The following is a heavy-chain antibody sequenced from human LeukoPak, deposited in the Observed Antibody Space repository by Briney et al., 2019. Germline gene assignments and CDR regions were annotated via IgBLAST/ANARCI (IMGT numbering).Heavy chain of an antibody. CDR2: INPNSGDT. V-gene: IGHV1-2*06. Sequence: ASVKVSCKASGYTFTGYHIHWVRQAPGQGLEWMGRINPNSGDTNYAQKFQGRVTMTRDTSISTAYMELSRLSSDDTAVYYCARDYCSSTSCLFDYWGQGTLVTVSP. D-gene: IGHD2-2*01. CDR3: ARDYCSSTSCLFDY. CDR1: GYTFTGYH. J-gene: IGHJ4*02.